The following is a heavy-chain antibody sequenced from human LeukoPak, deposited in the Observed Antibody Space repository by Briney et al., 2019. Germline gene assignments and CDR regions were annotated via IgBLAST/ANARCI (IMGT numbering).Heavy chain of an antibody. CDR2: ISGSGGST. D-gene: IGHD2-2*01. V-gene: IGHV3-23*01. Sequence: PGGSLRLSCAASGFTFSSYAMSWVRQAPGKELEWVSAISGSGGSTYYADSVKGRFTISRDNSKNTLYLQMNSLRAEDTAVYYCANPIVVPAAMGYWGQGTLVTVSS. J-gene: IGHJ4*02. CDR1: GFTFSSYA. CDR3: ANPIVVPAAMGY.